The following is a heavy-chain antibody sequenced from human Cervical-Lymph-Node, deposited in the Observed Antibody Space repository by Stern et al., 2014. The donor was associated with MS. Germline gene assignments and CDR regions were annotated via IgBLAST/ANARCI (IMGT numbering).Heavy chain of an antibody. J-gene: IGHJ4*02. CDR3: AGGTVAGLFDF. D-gene: IGHD6-19*01. CDR1: GGSINIGDYY. Sequence: QVQLQESGPGLVQPSQTLSLTCTVSGGSINIGDYYWSWIRHLPGKGLEWIGYIYNVGSTSYNSSLKSRVSISVDTSKNQFSLNLNSMTAADTAVYYCAGGTVAGLFDFWGQGMLVTVSS. CDR2: IYNVGST. V-gene: IGHV4-31*03.